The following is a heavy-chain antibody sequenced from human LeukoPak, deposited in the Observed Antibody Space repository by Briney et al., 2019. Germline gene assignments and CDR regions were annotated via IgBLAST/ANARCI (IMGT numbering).Heavy chain of an antibody. CDR3: ARDDSSGYPNAFDI. J-gene: IGHJ3*02. D-gene: IGHD3-22*01. Sequence: PGGSLRLSCTASGFTFSDYYMSWIRQAPGKGLEWVSYISSIGSSIYYADSMRGRFTISRDNAKNSLYLQMNSLRAEDTAVYYCARDDSSGYPNAFDIWGQGTMVTVSS. CDR1: GFTFSDYY. CDR2: ISSIGSSI. V-gene: IGHV3-11*04.